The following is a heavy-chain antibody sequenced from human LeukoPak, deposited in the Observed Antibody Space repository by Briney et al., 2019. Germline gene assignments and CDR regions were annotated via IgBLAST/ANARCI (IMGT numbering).Heavy chain of an antibody. CDR3: ARDSEGSSWAYYFDY. CDR1: GFTFSSYS. V-gene: IGHV3-21*01. CDR2: ISSSSSYI. J-gene: IGHJ4*02. D-gene: IGHD6-13*01. Sequence: KTGGSLRLSCAASGFTFSSYSMNWVRQAPGKGLEWVSSISSSSSYIYYADSVKGRFTISRDSAKNSLYLQMNSLRAEDTAVYYCARDSEGSSWAYYFDYWGQGTLVTVSS.